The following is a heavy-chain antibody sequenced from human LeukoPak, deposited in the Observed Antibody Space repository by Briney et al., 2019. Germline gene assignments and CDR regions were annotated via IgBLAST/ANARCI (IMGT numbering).Heavy chain of an antibody. J-gene: IGHJ4*02. D-gene: IGHD1-26*01. CDR2: ISGSGGST. CDR1: GFTFSSYA. Sequence: GGSLRLSCAASGFTFSSYAMSWVRQAPGKGLEWVSAISGSGGSTYYADSVKGRFTISRDNSKNTLYLQMNSLRAEDTAVYYCAKTPSCSGSYLKFDYWGQGTLVTVSS. CDR3: AKTPSCSGSYLKFDY. V-gene: IGHV3-23*01.